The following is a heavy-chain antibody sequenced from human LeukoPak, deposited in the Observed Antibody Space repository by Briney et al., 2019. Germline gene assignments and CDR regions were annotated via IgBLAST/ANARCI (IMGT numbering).Heavy chain of an antibody. CDR1: GFTFDDYA. J-gene: IGHJ4*02. Sequence: PGGSLRLSCAASGFTFDDYAMHWVRQAPGKGLEWVSGIRWNSGNIVYADSVRGRFTISRDNAKNSLYLQMDSLRAEDMAFYYCAKDMRYSSSGSFDYWGQGTLVTVSS. CDR2: IRWNSGNI. CDR3: AKDMRYSSSGSFDY. V-gene: IGHV3-9*03. D-gene: IGHD6-6*01.